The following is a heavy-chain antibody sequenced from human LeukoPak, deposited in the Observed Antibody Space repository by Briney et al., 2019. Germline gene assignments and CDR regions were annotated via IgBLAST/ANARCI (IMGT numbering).Heavy chain of an antibody. CDR3: ARDRNTDFWSGYYTNYFDY. CDR1: GFTLSSYS. Sequence: GGSLRLSCAASGFTLSSYSMNWVRQAPGKGLEWVSYISTSSTTKYYADSVKGRFTISRDNAKNSLYLQMDSLRAEDTAVYYCARDRNTDFWSGYYTNYFDYWGQGTLVTVSS. J-gene: IGHJ4*02. D-gene: IGHD3-3*01. CDR2: ISTSSTTK. V-gene: IGHV3-48*04.